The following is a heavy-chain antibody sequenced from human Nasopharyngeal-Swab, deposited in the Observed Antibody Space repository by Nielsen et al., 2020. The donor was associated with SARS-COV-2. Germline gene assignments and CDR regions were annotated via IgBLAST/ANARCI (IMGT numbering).Heavy chain of an antibody. CDR1: GGSISSYY. V-gene: IGHV4-4*07. J-gene: IGHJ4*02. D-gene: IGHD5-24*01. CDR2: IYTSGST. Sequence: SETLSLTCTVSGGSISSYYWSWIRQPTGKGLEWIGRIYTSGSTNYNPSLKSRVTMSVDTSKNQFSLKLSSVTAADTAVYYCARVTRDGYNYDRFDYWGREPWSPSPQ. CDR3: ARVTRDGYNYDRFDY.